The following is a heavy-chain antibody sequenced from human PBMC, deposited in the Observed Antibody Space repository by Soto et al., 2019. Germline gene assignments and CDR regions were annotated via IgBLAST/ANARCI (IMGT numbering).Heavy chain of an antibody. CDR1: GFTFDDYA. Sequence: VQLVESGGGLVQPGRSLRLSCAASGFTFDDYAMHWVRQAPGKGLEWVSGISWNSGSIGYADSVKGRFTISRDNAKNSLYLQMNSLRAEDTALYYCAKRLKVRDTKDSAFDIWGQGTMVTVSS. V-gene: IGHV3-9*01. CDR3: AKRLKVRDTKDSAFDI. CDR2: ISWNSGSI. D-gene: IGHD3-10*01. J-gene: IGHJ3*02.